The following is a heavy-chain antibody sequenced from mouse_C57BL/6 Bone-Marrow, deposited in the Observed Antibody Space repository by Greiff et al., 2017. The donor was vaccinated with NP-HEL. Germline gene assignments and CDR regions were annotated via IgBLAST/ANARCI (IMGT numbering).Heavy chain of an antibody. CDR2: INPNNGGT. V-gene: IGHV1-22*01. J-gene: IGHJ2*01. CDR1: GYTFTDYN. CDR3: ASYYGYDGYFDY. D-gene: IGHD2-2*01. Sequence: VQLKESGPELVKPGASVKMSCKASGYTFTDYNMHWVKQSHGKSLEWIGYINPNNGGTSYNQKFKGKATLTVNKSSSTAYMELRSLTSEDSAVYYCASYYGYDGYFDYWGQGTTLTVSS.